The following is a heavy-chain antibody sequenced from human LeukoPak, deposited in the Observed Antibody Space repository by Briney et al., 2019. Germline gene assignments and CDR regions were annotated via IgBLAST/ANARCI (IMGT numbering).Heavy chain of an antibody. D-gene: IGHD3-10*01. V-gene: IGHV1-2*02. Sequence: ASVRVSCKATGYIFTGYYMHWVRQAPGQGLEWMGWINTSSGDTSLAEKFQGRVTMTGDTSISTAYMDLSRLTSDDTAIYYCAREDALRGVLDSWGQGTLVIVSS. J-gene: IGHJ4*02. CDR2: INTSSGDT. CDR3: AREDALRGVLDS. CDR1: GYIFTGYY.